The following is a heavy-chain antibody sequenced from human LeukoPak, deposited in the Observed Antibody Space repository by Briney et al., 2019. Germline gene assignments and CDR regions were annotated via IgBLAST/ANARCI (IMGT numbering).Heavy chain of an antibody. V-gene: IGHV1-18*04. CDR3: ARPRIAAAGAFDAFDI. J-gene: IGHJ3*02. Sequence: ASVKISCKASGYTFTSYGINWVRQAPGQGLEWMGWISAYNGNTNYAQKLQGRVTMTTDTSTSTAYMELRSLRSDDTAVYYCARPRIAAAGAFDAFDIWGQGTMVTVSS. D-gene: IGHD6-13*01. CDR2: ISAYNGNT. CDR1: GYTFTSYG.